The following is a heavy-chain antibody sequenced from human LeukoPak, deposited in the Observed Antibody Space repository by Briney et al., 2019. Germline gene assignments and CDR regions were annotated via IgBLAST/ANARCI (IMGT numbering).Heavy chain of an antibody. V-gene: IGHV4-34*01. J-gene: IGHJ4*02. Sequence: SETLSLTCAVYGGSFSGYYWSWIRQPPGKGLEWIGETNHSGSTNYNPSLKSRVTISVDTSKNQFSLKLSSVTAADTAVYYCARGGRSPDIVVVVAAMYYFDYWGQGTLVTVSS. CDR1: GGSFSGYY. CDR3: ARGGRSPDIVVVVAAMYYFDY. D-gene: IGHD2-15*01. CDR2: TNHSGST.